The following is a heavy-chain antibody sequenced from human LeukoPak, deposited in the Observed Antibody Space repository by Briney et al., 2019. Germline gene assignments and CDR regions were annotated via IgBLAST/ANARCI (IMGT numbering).Heavy chain of an antibody. J-gene: IGHJ4*02. V-gene: IGHV4-59*11. D-gene: IGHD6-19*01. CDR2: IHYTGTT. CDR3: ARWQAVPRLYDC. Sequence: SETLSLTCTVSGDSISGHYWSWIRQPPGKGLEWIGYIHYTGTTSFNPSLKSRVTMSVNTSKDQFSLNLSSVTAADTAVYFCARWQAVPRLYDCWGQGTLVTVSA. CDR1: GDSISGHY.